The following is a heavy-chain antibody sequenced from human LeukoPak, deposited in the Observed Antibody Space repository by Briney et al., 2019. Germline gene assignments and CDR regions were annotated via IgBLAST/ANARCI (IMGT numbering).Heavy chain of an antibody. CDR2: ISAYNGNT. CDR3: ATGPPDSGSYYVAGYFDY. V-gene: IGHV1-18*01. J-gene: IGHJ4*02. Sequence: ASVKVSCKASGYTFTSYGISWVRQAPGQGLEWMGWISAYNGNTNYAQKLQGRVTMTTDTSTSTAYMELSSLRSEDTAVYYCATGPPDSGSYYVAGYFDYWGQGTLVTVSS. CDR1: GYTFTSYG. D-gene: IGHD1-26*01.